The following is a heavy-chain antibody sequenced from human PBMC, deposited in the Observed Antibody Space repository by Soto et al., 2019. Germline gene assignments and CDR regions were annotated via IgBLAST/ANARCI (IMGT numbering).Heavy chain of an antibody. CDR1: GGTFSSYA. Sequence: ASVKVSCKASGGTFSSYAISWVRQAPGQGLEWMGGIIPIFGTANYAQKFQGRVTITADESTSTAYMELSSLRSEDTAVYYCARARHSTTVVTPIFDYWGQGTLVTVSS. J-gene: IGHJ4*02. D-gene: IGHD4-17*01. CDR3: ARARHSTTVVTPIFDY. CDR2: IIPIFGTA. V-gene: IGHV1-69*13.